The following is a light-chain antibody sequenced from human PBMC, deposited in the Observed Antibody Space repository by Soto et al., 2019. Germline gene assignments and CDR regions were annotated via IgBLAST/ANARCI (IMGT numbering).Light chain of an antibody. V-gene: IGKV3-20*01. CDR3: QQHGTSPIT. J-gene: IGKJ5*01. CDR2: GAS. Sequence: EIVLTQSPGTLSLSPGERATLSCRASQRVDSNLAWYQQKPGQTPRLLVYGASNRATGIPDRFSGSGSGTDFTLTISRLEPDDFAVYYCQQHGTSPITFGQGTLLEIK. CDR1: QRVDSN.